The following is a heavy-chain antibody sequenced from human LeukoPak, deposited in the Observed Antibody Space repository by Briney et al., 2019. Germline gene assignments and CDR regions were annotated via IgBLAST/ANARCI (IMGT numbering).Heavy chain of an antibody. CDR1: GFTFSSYA. V-gene: IGHV3-30-3*02. J-gene: IGHJ4*02. CDR2: ISYDGSNK. CDR3: AKHPRLVRYFDS. Sequence: GRSLRLSCAASGFTFSSYAMHWVRQAPGKGLEWVAVISYDGSNKYYADSVKGRFTISRDNSKNTLYLQMTSLRAEDAARYYCAKHPRLVRYFDSWGQGTLVTVSS. D-gene: IGHD6-6*01.